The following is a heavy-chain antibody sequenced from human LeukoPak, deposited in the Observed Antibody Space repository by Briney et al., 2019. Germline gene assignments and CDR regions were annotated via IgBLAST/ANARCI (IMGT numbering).Heavy chain of an antibody. Sequence: ASVKVSCKASGGTFSSYAISWVRQAPGQGLEWMGRIIPIFGTANYAQKFQGRVTITTDESTSTAYMELSSLRSEDTAVYYCGSLGVGATRDAFDIWGQGTMVTVSS. V-gene: IGHV1-69*05. J-gene: IGHJ3*02. CDR1: GGTFSSYA. D-gene: IGHD1-26*01. CDR3: GSLGVGATRDAFDI. CDR2: IIPIFGTA.